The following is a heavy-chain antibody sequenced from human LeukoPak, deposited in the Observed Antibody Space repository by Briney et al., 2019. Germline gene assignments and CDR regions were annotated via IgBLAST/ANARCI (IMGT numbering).Heavy chain of an antibody. V-gene: IGHV4-59*01. Sequence: SETLSLTCTVSGGSISSYCWSWIRQPPGKGLEWIGYIYYSGSTNYNPSLKSRVTISVDTSKNQFSLKLSSVTAADTAVYYCASGYYGSGSYMVDPWGQGTLVTVSS. J-gene: IGHJ5*02. CDR1: GGSISSYC. CDR2: IYYSGST. D-gene: IGHD3-10*01. CDR3: ASGYYGSGSYMVDP.